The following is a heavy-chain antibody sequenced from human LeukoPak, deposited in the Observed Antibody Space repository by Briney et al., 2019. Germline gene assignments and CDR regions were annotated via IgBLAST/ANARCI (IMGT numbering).Heavy chain of an antibody. CDR1: GYTFTSYD. D-gene: IGHD6-13*01. V-gene: IGHV1-8*01. Sequence: ASVKVSCKASGYTFTSYDINWVRQATGQGLEWMGWMNPNSGNTGYAQKFQGWVTMTRDTSISTAYMELSRLRSDDTAVYYCARANRYSSSWYGVDYWGQGTLVTVSS. CDR2: MNPNSGNT. CDR3: ARANRYSSSWYGVDY. J-gene: IGHJ4*02.